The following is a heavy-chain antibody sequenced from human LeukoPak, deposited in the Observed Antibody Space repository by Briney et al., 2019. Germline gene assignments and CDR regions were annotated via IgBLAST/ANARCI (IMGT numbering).Heavy chain of an antibody. CDR1: GGSISTYY. V-gene: IGHV4-59*08. D-gene: IGHD6-19*01. Sequence: PSETLSLTCTVSGGSISTYYWSWIRQPPGKGLEWIGYISYTGSPNYNPSLKSRLTISIDTSRNQFSLQVSSVTAADTAVYYCATGHRIAVAGTGDYCGHGTLVTVSS. CDR2: ISYTGSP. CDR3: ATGHRIAVAGTGDY. J-gene: IGHJ4*01.